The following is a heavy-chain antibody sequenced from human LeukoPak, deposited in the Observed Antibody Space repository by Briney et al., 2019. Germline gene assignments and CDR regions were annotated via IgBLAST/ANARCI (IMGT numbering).Heavy chain of an antibody. J-gene: IGHJ4*02. CDR1: GFTFDDYG. CDR3: AKDRVSSSWYGSPGY. D-gene: IGHD6-13*01. CDR2: INWNGGST. V-gene: IGHV3-20*04. Sequence: AGGSLRLSCAASGFTFDDYGMSWVRQAPGKGLEWVSGINWNGGSTGYADSVKGRFTIYRDNAKNSLYLQMNSLRAEDTAVYYCAKDRVSSSWYGSPGYWGQGTLVTVSS.